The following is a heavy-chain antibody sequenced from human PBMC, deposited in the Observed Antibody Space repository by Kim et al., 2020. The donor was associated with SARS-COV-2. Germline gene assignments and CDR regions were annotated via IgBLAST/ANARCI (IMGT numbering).Heavy chain of an antibody. J-gene: IGHJ4*02. CDR3: AREDSSGWYRHFDD. V-gene: IGHV3-33*01. CDR2: IWYDGSNK. D-gene: IGHD6-19*01. Sequence: GGSLRLSCAASGFTFSSYGMHWVRQAPGKGLEWVAVIWYDGSNKYYADSVKGRFTISRDNSKNTLYLQMNSLRAEDTAVYYCAREDSSGWYRHFDDWGQGTLVTVSS. CDR1: GFTFSSYG.